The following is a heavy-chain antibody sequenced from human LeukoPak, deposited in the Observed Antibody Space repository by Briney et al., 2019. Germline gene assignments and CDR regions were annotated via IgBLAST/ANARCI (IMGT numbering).Heavy chain of an antibody. CDR2: IRSKAYGGTT. CDR3: TRADYDSSGYYAPSALHFDY. CDR1: GFTFSSYS. Sequence: QTGGSLRLSCAASGFTFSSYSMNWFRQAPGKGLEWVGFIRSKAYGGTTEYAASVKGRFTISRDDSKSIAYLQMNSLKTEDTAVYYCTRADYDSSGYYAPSALHFDYWGQGTLVTVSS. V-gene: IGHV3-49*03. D-gene: IGHD3-22*01. J-gene: IGHJ4*02.